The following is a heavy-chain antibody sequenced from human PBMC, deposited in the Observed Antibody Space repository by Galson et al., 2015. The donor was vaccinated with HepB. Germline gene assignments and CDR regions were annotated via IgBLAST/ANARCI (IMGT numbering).Heavy chain of an antibody. V-gene: IGHV3-23*01. J-gene: IGHJ4*02. CDR1: GFTSSTSW. CDR2: MSGTGDNT. CDR3: AKDSRVGCSGTSCFLLDS. Sequence: SLRLSCAASGFTSSTSWMNWVRQAPGKRLEWVSGMSGTGDNTYYADSVRGRFTISRDNSKNTLYLHMSSLRAEDTAIYYCAKDSRVGCSGTSCFLLDSWGQGTLVTVSS. D-gene: IGHD2-2*01.